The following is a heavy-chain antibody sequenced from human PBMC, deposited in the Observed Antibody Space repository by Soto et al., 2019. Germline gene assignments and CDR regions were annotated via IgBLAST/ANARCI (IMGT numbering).Heavy chain of an antibody. Sequence: SVKVSCEASGGTFSSYAISWVRQAPVQGLEWMGGIIPIFGTANYAQKFQGRVTITADESTSTAYMELSSLRSEDTAVYYCARAGKYSSSNRWFDPWGQGTLVTVSS. V-gene: IGHV1-69*01. J-gene: IGHJ5*02. CDR1: GGTFSSYA. D-gene: IGHD6-13*01. CDR3: ARAGKYSSSNRWFDP. CDR2: IIPIFGTA.